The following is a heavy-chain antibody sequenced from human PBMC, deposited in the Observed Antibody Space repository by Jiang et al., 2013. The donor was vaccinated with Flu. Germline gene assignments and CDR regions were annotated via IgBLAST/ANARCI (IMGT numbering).Heavy chain of an antibody. CDR1: GGTFSSYA. CDR3: ARDCDPPRWFGELFSVPSEVAFDI. Sequence: GAEVKKPGSSVKVSCKASGGTFSSYAISWVRQAPGQGLEWMGRIIPILGIANYAQKFQGRVTITADKSTSTAYMELSSLRSEDTAVYYCARDCDPPRWFGELFSVPSEVAFDIWGQGTMVTVSS. J-gene: IGHJ3*02. CDR2: IIPILGIA. V-gene: IGHV1-69*04. D-gene: IGHD3-10*01.